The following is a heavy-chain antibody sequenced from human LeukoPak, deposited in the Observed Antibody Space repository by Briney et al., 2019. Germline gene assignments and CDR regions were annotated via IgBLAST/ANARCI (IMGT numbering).Heavy chain of an antibody. CDR1: GGSISSYY. V-gene: IGHV4-59*08. D-gene: IGHD3-3*01. Sequence: PSETLSLTCTVSGGSISSYYWSWIRQPPGKGLEWIGYIYYSGSTNYNPSLKSRVTISVDTSKNQFSLKLSSVTAADTAVYYCARYYDFWSGYQSEEYYYYYGMDVWGQGTTVTVSS. CDR3: ARYYDFWSGYQSEEYYYYYGMDV. CDR2: IYYSGST. J-gene: IGHJ6*02.